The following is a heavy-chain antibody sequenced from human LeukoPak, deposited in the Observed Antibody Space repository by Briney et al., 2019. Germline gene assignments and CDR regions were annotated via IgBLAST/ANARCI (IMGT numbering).Heavy chain of an antibody. Sequence: RASVTISCKTSGNTFTSYHIHWVRQAPGQGLEWMGIVYFNSDSPTYAQKLQGRVTMTRDTSTSTVYMELTSLRSDDTAIYYCARDGGWDSFTFDYWGQGALVIVSS. CDR3: ARDGGWDSFTFDY. J-gene: IGHJ4*02. D-gene: IGHD1-26*01. CDR2: VYFNSDSP. V-gene: IGHV1-46*04. CDR1: GNTFTSYH.